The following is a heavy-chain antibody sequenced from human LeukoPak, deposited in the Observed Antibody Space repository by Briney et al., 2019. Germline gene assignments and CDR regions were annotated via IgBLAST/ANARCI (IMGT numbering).Heavy chain of an antibody. J-gene: IGHJ4*02. V-gene: IGHV3-48*03. D-gene: IGHD3-22*01. Sequence: GGSLRLSCAASGFTFSSYEMHWVRQAPGKGLEWVSYISSSGSTIYYADSVKGRFTISRDNAKNSLYLQMNSLRAEDTAVYYCARDSGGGSWLYYYDSSGYGDYWGQGTLVTVSS. CDR3: ARDSGGGSWLYYYDSSGYGDY. CDR2: ISSSGSTI. CDR1: GFTFSSYE.